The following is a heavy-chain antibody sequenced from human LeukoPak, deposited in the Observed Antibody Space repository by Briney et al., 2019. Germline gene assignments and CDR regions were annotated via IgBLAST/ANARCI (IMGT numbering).Heavy chain of an antibody. Sequence: PGRSLRLSCAASGFIFSNYGMHWVRQAPGKGLEWVAVISYDGSNKYYADSVKGRFTISRDNSKNTLYLQMNSLRAEDTAVYYCAKDVGTIAVAGTFDYWGQGTLVTVSS. V-gene: IGHV3-30*18. CDR1: GFIFSNYG. D-gene: IGHD6-19*01. CDR2: ISYDGSNK. J-gene: IGHJ4*02. CDR3: AKDVGTIAVAGTFDY.